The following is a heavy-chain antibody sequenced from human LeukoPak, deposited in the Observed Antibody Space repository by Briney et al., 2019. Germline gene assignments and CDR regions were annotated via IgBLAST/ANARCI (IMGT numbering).Heavy chain of an antibody. J-gene: IGHJ4*02. CDR2: ISSSSSYI. V-gene: IGHV3-21*01. CDR1: GFTFADYA. CDR3: AREGPGDYYDSSGPLD. D-gene: IGHD3-22*01. Sequence: GGSLRLSCATSGFTFADYAMSWVRQAPGKGLEWVSSISSSSSYIYYADSVKGRFTISRDNAKNSLYLQMNSLRAEDTAVYYCAREGPGDYYDSSGPLDWGQGTLVTVSS.